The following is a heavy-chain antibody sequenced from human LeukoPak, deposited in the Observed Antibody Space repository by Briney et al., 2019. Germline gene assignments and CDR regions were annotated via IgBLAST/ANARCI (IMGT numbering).Heavy chain of an antibody. CDR2: ISYDGSNK. Sequence: GGPLRLSCAASGFTFSSYAMHWVRQAPGKGLEWAAVISYDGSNKYYADSVKGRFTISRDNSKNTLYLQMNSLRAEDTAVYYCASGYCSSTSCYPYYYGMDVWGKGTTVTVPS. CDR1: GFTFSSYA. CDR3: ASGYCSSTSCYPYYYGMDV. D-gene: IGHD2-2*03. V-gene: IGHV3-30*04. J-gene: IGHJ6*04.